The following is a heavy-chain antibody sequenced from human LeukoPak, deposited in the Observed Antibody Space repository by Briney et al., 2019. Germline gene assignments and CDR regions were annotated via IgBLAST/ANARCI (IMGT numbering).Heavy chain of an antibody. J-gene: IGHJ4*02. CDR3: ARQSYSSRDDY. CDR2: TYYSGST. CDR1: GGSISSSSYY. Sequence: PSETLSLTCTVSGGSISSSSYYWGWIRQPPGKGLEWIGSTYYSGSTYYNPSLKSRVTISVDTSKNQFSLKLSSVTAADTAVYYCARQSYSSRDDYWGQGTLVTVSS. V-gene: IGHV4-39*01. D-gene: IGHD6-13*01.